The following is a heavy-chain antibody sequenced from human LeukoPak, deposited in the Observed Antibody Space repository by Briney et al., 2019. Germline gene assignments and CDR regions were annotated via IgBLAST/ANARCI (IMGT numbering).Heavy chain of an antibody. CDR1: GFTFSDYS. CDR3: ARDHAYAFDI. J-gene: IGHJ3*02. Sequence: GGSLRLSCVASGFTFSDYSLNWVRQAPGKGLEWISYIGSAIYYADSVKGRFTISRDDAKNSLFLQMNSLRAEDTAVYYCARDHAYAFDIWGQGTLVTVSS. V-gene: IGHV3-48*01. D-gene: IGHD2-2*01. CDR2: IGSAI.